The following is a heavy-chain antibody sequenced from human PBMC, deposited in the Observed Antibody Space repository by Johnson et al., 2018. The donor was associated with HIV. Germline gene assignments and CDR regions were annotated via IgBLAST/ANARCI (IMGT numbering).Heavy chain of an antibody. J-gene: IGHJ3*02. CDR2: IYSCGST. CDR1: GITVSSNY. D-gene: IGHD1-26*01. Sequence: VQLVESGGGLVQPGGSLRLSCAASGITVSSNYMSWVRQAPGKGLEWVSVIYSCGSTYYADSVKGRFTISRDNSKNTLYLQMNSLRAEDTALYYCAREGGIVAAQGDAFDIWGQGTMVTVSS. V-gene: IGHV3-66*01. CDR3: AREGGIVAAQGDAFDI.